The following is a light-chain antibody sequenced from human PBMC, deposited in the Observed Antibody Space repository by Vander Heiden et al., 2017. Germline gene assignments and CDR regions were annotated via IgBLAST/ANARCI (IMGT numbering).Light chain of an antibody. Sequence: TISCSGSSSNIGSNTVNWYQQLPGTAPKLLIYSNNQRPSGVPDRFSGSKSGTSASLAISGLQSEDEAEYYWAAWDDSLNGPVFGGGTKLTVL. CDR3: AAWDDSLNGPV. CDR2: SNN. V-gene: IGLV1-44*01. CDR1: SSNIGSNT. J-gene: IGLJ3*02.